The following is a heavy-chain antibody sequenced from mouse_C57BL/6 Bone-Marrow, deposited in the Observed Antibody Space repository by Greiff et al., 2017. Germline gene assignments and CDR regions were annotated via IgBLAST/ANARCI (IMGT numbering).Heavy chain of an antibody. CDR2: ISDGGSYT. D-gene: IGHD1-1*01. Sequence: EVKVVESGGGLVKPGGSLKLSCAASGFTFSSYAMSWVRQTPEKRLEWVATISDGGSYTYYPDNVKGRITISRDNAKNNLYLQMSHLKSEDTAMYYCASSFFYYAMDYWGQGTSVTVSS. J-gene: IGHJ4*01. CDR3: ASSFFYYAMDY. CDR1: GFTFSSYA. V-gene: IGHV5-4*03.